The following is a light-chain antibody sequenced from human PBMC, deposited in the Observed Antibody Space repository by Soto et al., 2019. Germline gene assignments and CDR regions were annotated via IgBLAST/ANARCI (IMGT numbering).Light chain of an antibody. CDR2: GAS. J-gene: IGKJ1*01. V-gene: IGKV3-20*01. Sequence: EIVLPQSPGTLSLSPGERATLSCRASQSLSSSYLAWHQQKPGQAPRLLIYGASSRATGIPDRFSGSGSGTDFTLTISRLEPEDFAVYYCQQYGSSGTVGQGTKVDIK. CDR1: QSLSSSY. CDR3: QQYGSSGT.